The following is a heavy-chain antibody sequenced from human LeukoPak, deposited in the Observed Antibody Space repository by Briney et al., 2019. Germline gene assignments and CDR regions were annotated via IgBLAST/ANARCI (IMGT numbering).Heavy chain of an antibody. V-gene: IGHV1-2*02. J-gene: IGHJ4*02. CDR3: AGGSYLYESSGFFDY. CDR2: INLDAGDT. D-gene: IGHD3-22*01. Sequence: ASVKVSCKASGFPFTGHYFHWVRQAPGQCLVWMGWINLDAGDTEYAQRFQGRVTMTRDTSSNTVYMDLSRLRSDDTAVYYCAGGSYLYESSGFFDYWGQGTLVTVSS. CDR1: GFPFTGHY.